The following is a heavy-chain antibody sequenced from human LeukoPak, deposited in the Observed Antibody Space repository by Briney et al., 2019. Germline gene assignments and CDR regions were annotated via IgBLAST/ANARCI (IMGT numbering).Heavy chain of an antibody. Sequence: SETLSLTCAVSGGSISSSNWWSWVRQPPGKGLEWIGEMYHSGSTNYNPSLKSRVTISLDNSKNQFSLRLSSVTAADTAVYYCAREVPYDTSVYYQPFDFWGQGTLVTVSS. CDR1: GGSISSSNW. CDR2: MYHSGST. D-gene: IGHD3-22*01. V-gene: IGHV4-4*02. CDR3: AREVPYDTSVYYQPFDF. J-gene: IGHJ4*02.